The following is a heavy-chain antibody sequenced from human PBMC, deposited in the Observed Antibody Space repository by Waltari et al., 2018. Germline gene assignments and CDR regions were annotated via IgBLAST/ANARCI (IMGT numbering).Heavy chain of an antibody. Sequence: QVHLVQSGSELKKPGASVKVSCKASGYTFTTYAINWVRQAPGQGLEGMGCIGTNRGNPTYAQCFTGRFVFSLDTSVSTTYLEISNRKAEDTAIYYCARVRCSGGSCYSGFDIWGQGTLVTVSS. V-gene: IGHV7-4-1*02. CDR2: IGTNRGNP. J-gene: IGHJ4*02. CDR1: GYTFTTYA. CDR3: ARVRCSGGSCYSGFDI. D-gene: IGHD2-15*01.